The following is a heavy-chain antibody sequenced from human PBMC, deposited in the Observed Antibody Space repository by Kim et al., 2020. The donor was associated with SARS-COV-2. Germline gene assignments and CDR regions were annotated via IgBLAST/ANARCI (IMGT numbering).Heavy chain of an antibody. Sequence: GGSLRLSCAASGFTFSGSTMHWVRQASGKGLEWVGRIRSKANSYASAYAASGKGRFTISRDDSQNTAYLQMNSLKTEDTAVYYCTRVNPISAGWYDAFDIWGQGTMVTVSS. D-gene: IGHD6-19*01. CDR2: IRSKANSYAS. CDR3: TRVNPISAGWYDAFDI. CDR1: GFTFSGST. V-gene: IGHV3-73*01. J-gene: IGHJ3*02.